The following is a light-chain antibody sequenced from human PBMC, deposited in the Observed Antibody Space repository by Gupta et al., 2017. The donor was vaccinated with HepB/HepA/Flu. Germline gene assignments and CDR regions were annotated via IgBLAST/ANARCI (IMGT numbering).Light chain of an antibody. Sequence: DIQMTQSPSSLSASVGNRVTITCRASQNIGKYLNWYQQRPGKAPDLLIYAASMLQSGVPSRFSGDGSGTDFTLTISVLQPEDFATYYCQQSYSRPITFAQGTRVEIK. J-gene: IGKJ5*01. V-gene: IGKV1-39*01. CDR2: AAS. CDR3: QQSYSRPIT. CDR1: QNIGKY.